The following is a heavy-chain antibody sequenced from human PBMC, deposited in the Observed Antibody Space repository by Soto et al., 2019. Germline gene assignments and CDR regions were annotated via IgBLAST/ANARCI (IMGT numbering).Heavy chain of an antibody. Sequence: SETLSLTCTVSGGSISSYSWRWIRQPPGKGLEWIGYIYYSGSTNYNPSLKSRVTISVDTSKNQFSLKLSSLTAADTAVYYCARQMRGATISIYYYGMDVWGQGTTVTVSS. J-gene: IGHJ6*02. D-gene: IGHD5-12*01. CDR3: ARQMRGATISIYYYGMDV. CDR2: IYYSGST. V-gene: IGHV4-59*01. CDR1: GGSISSYS.